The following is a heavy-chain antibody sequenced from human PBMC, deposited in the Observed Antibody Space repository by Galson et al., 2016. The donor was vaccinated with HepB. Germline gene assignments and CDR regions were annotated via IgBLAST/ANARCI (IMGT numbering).Heavy chain of an antibody. CDR1: GLTFTNYG. V-gene: IGHV3-30*03. D-gene: IGHD6-19*01. J-gene: IGHJ5*01. Sequence: SLRLSCAASGLTFTNYGMNWLRQAPGKGLEWVAYISNDGSKRYFADSVKGRFTISRGNAKNSLYLHMNSLTGEDTAVYYCARMFPLYSSGWYVRGDGWFDSWGQGTLVTVSS. CDR2: ISNDGSKR. CDR3: ARMFPLYSSGWYVRGDGWFDS.